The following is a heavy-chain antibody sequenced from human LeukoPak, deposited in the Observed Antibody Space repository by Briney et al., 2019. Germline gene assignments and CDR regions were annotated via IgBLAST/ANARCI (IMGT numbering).Heavy chain of an antibody. Sequence: GGSLRLSCAASGFTFSSYWMHWVRQAPGKGLVWASRINSDGSSTSYAGSVKGRFTISRDNAKNTLYLQMNSLRAEDTAVYYCARQNWFDPWGQGTLVTVSS. CDR3: ARQNWFDP. CDR1: GFTFSSYW. J-gene: IGHJ5*02. CDR2: INSDGSST. V-gene: IGHV3-74*01.